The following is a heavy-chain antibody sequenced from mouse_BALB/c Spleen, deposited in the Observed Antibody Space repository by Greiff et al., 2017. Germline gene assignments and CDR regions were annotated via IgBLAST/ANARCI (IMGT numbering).Heavy chain of an antibody. CDR3: ARNGEEGYGNYGPFAY. J-gene: IGHJ3*01. Sequence: VQLQQSGAELVKPGASVKLSCKASGYTFTEYIIHWVKQRSGQGLEWIGWFYPGSGSIKYNEKFKDKATLTADKSSSTVYMELSRLTSEDSAVYYCARNGEEGYGNYGPFAYWGQGTLVTVSA. V-gene: IGHV1-62-2*01. D-gene: IGHD2-1*01. CDR2: FYPGSGSI. CDR1: GYTFTEYI.